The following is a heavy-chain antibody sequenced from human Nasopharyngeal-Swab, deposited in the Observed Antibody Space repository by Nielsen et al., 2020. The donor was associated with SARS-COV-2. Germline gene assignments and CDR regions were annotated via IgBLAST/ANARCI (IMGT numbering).Heavy chain of an antibody. J-gene: IGHJ6*02. Sequence: SETLSLTCTVSGGSISSGSYYWSWIRQPAGKGLEWIERIYTSGSTNYNPSLKSRVTISVDTSKNQFSLKLSSVTAADTAVYYCARDEKRLTDYYYYYYGMDVWGQGTTVTVSS. CDR2: IYTSGST. CDR1: GGSISSGSYY. D-gene: IGHD6-25*01. V-gene: IGHV4-61*02. CDR3: ARDEKRLTDYYYYYYGMDV.